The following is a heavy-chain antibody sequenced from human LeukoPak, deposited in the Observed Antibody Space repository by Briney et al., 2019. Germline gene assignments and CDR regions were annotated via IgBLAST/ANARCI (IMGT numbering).Heavy chain of an antibody. Sequence: ASVKVSCKASGYTFTSYDINWVRQATGQGLEWMGWMNPNSGSTGYAQKFQGRVTITRNTSISTAYMELSGPRSEDTAVYYCARGRSTGYPYYFEYWGQGTLDTVSS. CDR2: MNPNSGST. D-gene: IGHD5-12*01. J-gene: IGHJ4*02. V-gene: IGHV1-8*03. CDR3: ARGRSTGYPYYFEY. CDR1: GYTFTSYD.